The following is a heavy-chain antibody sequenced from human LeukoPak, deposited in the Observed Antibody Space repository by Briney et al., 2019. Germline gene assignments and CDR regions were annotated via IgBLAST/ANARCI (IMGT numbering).Heavy chain of an antibody. Sequence: GGSLRLSCAASGFDFGAHEMNWVRQAPRKGLEWVAYFAGSDTTKYYADSVRGRFTISRDNAKNSLYLQMNSLRAEDTALYYCTTLGYHLDSWGQGTLVTVSS. D-gene: IGHD3-22*01. J-gene: IGHJ4*02. CDR3: TTLGYHLDS. CDR1: GFDFGAHE. V-gene: IGHV3-48*03. CDR2: FAGSDTTK.